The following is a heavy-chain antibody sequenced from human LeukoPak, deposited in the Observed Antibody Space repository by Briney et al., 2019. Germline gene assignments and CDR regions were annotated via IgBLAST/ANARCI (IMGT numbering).Heavy chain of an antibody. CDR3: AKSQGSYSYTFDY. D-gene: IGHD3-16*02. CDR2: ISTSGGST. V-gene: IGHV3-23*01. J-gene: IGHJ4*02. Sequence: GGSLRLSCAASGFTFSSYAMSWVRQAPGMGLEWVSIISTSGGSTYYADSVKGRFTISRDNSKNTLYLQMNSLRAEDTAVYYCAKSQGSYSYTFDYWGQGTLVTVSS. CDR1: GFTFSSYA.